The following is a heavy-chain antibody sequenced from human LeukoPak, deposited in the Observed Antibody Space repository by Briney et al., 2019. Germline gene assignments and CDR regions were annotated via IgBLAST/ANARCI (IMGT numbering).Heavy chain of an antibody. CDR2: IIPIFGTA. Sequence: ASVKVPCKASGGTFSSYAISWVRQAPGQGLEWMGGIIPIFGTANYAQKFQGRVTITADESTSTAYMELSSLRSEDTAVYYCASRLRCSGGSCSKTGYWGQGTLVTVSS. D-gene: IGHD2-15*01. CDR3: ASRLRCSGGSCSKTGY. V-gene: IGHV1-69*13. CDR1: GGTFSSYA. J-gene: IGHJ4*02.